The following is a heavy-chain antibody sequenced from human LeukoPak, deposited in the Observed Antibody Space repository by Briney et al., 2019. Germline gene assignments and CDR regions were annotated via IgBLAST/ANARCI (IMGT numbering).Heavy chain of an antibody. CDR1: GFTFISSA. Sequence: GSLRLSCVASGFTFISSAMSWVRQAQGKGLEWVSAISGSGGSTYYADYVKGRFTISRDNSRNTLYLQMNSLRAEDTAVYYCAKVYWFGGYMDVWGKGTTVAVSS. CDR2: ISGSGGST. CDR3: AKVYWFGGYMDV. V-gene: IGHV3-23*01. J-gene: IGHJ6*03. D-gene: IGHD3-10*01.